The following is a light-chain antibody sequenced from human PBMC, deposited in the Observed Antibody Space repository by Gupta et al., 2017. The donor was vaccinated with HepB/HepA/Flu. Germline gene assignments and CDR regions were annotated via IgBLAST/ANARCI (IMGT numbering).Light chain of an antibody. CDR3: QQRAIWPRCR. J-gene: IGKJ2*04. CDR1: QSVGGY. V-gene: IGKV3-11*01. Sequence: EIVLTESPATLSLSPGDRATLSCRASQSVGGYLAWYQQKPGQPPRLLIYDVSKMATGVPARFRGSGSGTDFPLTISSLEPEDFGVYYCQQRAIWPRCRFGQGTKLEI. CDR2: DVS.